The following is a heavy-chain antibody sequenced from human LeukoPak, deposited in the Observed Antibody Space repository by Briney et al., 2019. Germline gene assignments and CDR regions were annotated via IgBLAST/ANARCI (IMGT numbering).Heavy chain of an antibody. CDR2: INHSGST. J-gene: IGHJ6*04. D-gene: IGHD2-2*03. V-gene: IGHV4-34*01. Sequence: SETLSLTCAVYGGSFSGYYWSWIRQPPGKGLEWIGEINHSGSTNYNPSLKSRVTISVDTSKNQFSRKLSSVTAADTAVYYCARGGYCSSTSCLRGSYYYYGMDVWGKGTTVTVSS. CDR3: ARGGYCSSTSCLRGSYYYYGMDV. CDR1: GGSFSGYY.